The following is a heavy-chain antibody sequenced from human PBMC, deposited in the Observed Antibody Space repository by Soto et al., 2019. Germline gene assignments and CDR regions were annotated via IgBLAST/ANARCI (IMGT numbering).Heavy chain of an antibody. Sequence: QGPLVESGGGVVQPGRSLRLSCAASGSNFSNYGIHWVRQVPGKGLEWVAVISYHSTYDHYTDSVRGRFTISRDNSKNTVYLQMNSLRAEDTAVYYCAKDRGYYSSSRPSYWGQGTLVTVSS. D-gene: IGHD6-13*01. J-gene: IGHJ4*02. CDR1: GSNFSNYG. CDR3: AKDRGYYSSSRPSY. CDR2: ISYHSTYD. V-gene: IGHV3-30*18.